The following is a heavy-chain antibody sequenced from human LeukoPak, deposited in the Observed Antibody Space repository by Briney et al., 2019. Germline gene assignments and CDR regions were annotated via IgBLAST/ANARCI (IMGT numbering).Heavy chain of an antibody. D-gene: IGHD6-19*01. CDR2: ISSSSSTI. J-gene: IGHJ4*02. V-gene: IGHV3-48*02. CDR3: ARDSSGYSSGWDLDY. CDR1: GFTFSSYS. Sequence: GGSLRLSCAAPGFTFSSYSMNWVRQAPGKGLEWVSYISSSSSTIYYADSVKGRFTISRDNAKNSLYLQMNSLRDEDTAVYYCARDSSGYSSGWDLDYWGQGTLVTVSS.